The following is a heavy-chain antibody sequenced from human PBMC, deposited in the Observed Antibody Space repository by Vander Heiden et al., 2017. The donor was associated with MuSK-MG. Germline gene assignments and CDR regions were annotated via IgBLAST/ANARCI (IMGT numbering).Heavy chain of an antibody. CDR1: GYTSTNHD. CDR3: ARSRGYFDTSGLPD. Sequence: QVQLVQSGADVKKPGASVKVACTASGYTSTNHDIHWVRQAPGQGVEWMGWVSPDSTDTGYAERLEGRLTMTTDTATSTAYMELTRLKSEDTAVYYCARSRGYFDTSGLPDWGQGTLVTVS. J-gene: IGHJ4*02. D-gene: IGHD3-22*01. CDR2: VSPDSTDT. V-gene: IGHV1-8*01.